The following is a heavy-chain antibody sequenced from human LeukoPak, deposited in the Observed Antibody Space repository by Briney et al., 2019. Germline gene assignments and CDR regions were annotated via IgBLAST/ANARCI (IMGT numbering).Heavy chain of an antibody. J-gene: IGHJ6*03. Sequence: GGSLRLSCPASGFTFSSHGMHWVRRAPGKGLEWVAFIRYDGSNKYYADSVKGRFTISRDNSKNTLYLQMNSLRAEDTAVYYCAKDPPSYDFWSGYHDHYYYYMDVWGKGTTVTVSS. CDR2: IRYDGSNK. CDR3: AKDPPSYDFWSGYHDHYYYYMDV. V-gene: IGHV3-30*02. CDR1: GFTFSSHG. D-gene: IGHD3-3*01.